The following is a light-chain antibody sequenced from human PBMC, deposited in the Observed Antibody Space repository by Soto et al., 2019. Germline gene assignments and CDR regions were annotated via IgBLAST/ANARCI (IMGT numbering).Light chain of an antibody. CDR3: QQYHDLPPMT. CDR1: QDISKS. V-gene: IGKV1-33*01. CDR2: DAS. Sequence: DIQMTQSPSSLSASVGDRVTITCQASQDISKSLNWYQQKPGKAPKLLIYDASNLETGVPSRFSGSGSGTDFTFTISSLQAEDIATYYCQQYHDLPPMTSGPGTKVDSK. J-gene: IGKJ3*01.